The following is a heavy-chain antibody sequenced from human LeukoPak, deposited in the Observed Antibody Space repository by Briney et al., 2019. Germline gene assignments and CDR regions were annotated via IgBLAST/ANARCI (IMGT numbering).Heavy chain of an antibody. CDR1: GYTFTSYD. Sequence: EASVKVSCKASGYTFTSYDINWVRQATGQGLEWMGWMNPNSGNTGYAQKFQGRVTMTRNTSISTAYMELSRLRSEDTAVYYCARAYYDSSGYSNFDYWGQGTLVTVSS. J-gene: IGHJ4*02. D-gene: IGHD3-22*01. CDR3: ARAYYDSSGYSNFDY. V-gene: IGHV1-8*01. CDR2: MNPNSGNT.